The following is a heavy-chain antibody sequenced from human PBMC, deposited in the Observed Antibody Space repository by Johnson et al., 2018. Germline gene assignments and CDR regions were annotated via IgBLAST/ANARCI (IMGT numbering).Heavy chain of an antibody. CDR1: GFTLSSYA. V-gene: IGHV3-23*04. D-gene: IGHD1-14*01. CDR2: ISGSGGST. CDR3: TTLHFKRRSAEYFQH. Sequence: VQLVQSGGGLVQXGGSXRLXCAASGFTLSSYAMSWVRQAPGKGLEWVSVISGSGGSTYYADSVKGRFTISRDNSKNTLYLQMNSLKTEDTAVYYCTTLHFKRRSAEYFQHWGQGTLVTVSS. J-gene: IGHJ1*01.